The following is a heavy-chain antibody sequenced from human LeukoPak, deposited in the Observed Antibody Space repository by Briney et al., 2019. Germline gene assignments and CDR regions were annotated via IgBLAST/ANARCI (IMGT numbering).Heavy chain of an antibody. CDR3: ARRNWLQADY. J-gene: IGHJ4*02. V-gene: IGHV4-34*01. CDR1: GGSFSGYY. D-gene: IGHD5-24*01. Sequence: SETLSLTCAVYGGSFSGYYWSWIRQPPGKGLGWIGEINHSGSTNYNPSLKSRVTISVDTSKNQFSLKLSSVTAADTAVYYCARRNWLQADYWGQGTLVTVSS. CDR2: INHSGST.